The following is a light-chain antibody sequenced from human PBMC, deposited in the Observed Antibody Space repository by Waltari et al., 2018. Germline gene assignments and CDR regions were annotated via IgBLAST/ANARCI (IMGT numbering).Light chain of an antibody. CDR1: QSISSY. CDR2: AAS. J-gene: IGKJ3*01. CDR3: QQSYSTPFT. V-gene: IGKV1-39*01. Sequence: DIQITQSPSSLSASVGDRVTITCRASQSISSYLNWYQQKQGTAPKHLIYAASSLQSGVPSRFRGSGSGTDFTLTISSLQPEDFATYSCQQSYSTPFTFGPGTIVDIK.